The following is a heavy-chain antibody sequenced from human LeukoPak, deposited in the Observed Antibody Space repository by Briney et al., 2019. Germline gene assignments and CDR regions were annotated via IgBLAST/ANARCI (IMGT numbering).Heavy chain of an antibody. Sequence: SETLSLTCTVSGGSIFSTSFYWGWIRQPPGKGLEWIGSMYYDGTTYHNPSLKSRITISVDTSNSQFSLRPTSVTAADTAVYFCARRSDSGSDDGEDYFDSWGQGTLVTVSS. J-gene: IGHJ4*02. CDR3: ARRSDSGSDDGEDYFDS. D-gene: IGHD1-26*01. V-gene: IGHV4-39*01. CDR1: GGSIFSTSFY. CDR2: MYYDGTT.